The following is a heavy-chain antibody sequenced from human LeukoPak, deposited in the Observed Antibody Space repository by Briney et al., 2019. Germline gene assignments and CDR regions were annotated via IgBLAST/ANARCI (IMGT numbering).Heavy chain of an antibody. CDR2: IDWDDDK. J-gene: IGHJ4*02. CDR3: ARHSGSYTEEFDY. Sequence: SGPTLVNPTETLTLTCTVSGFSLSNARMCVSWIRQPPGKALEWLALIDWDDDKYYSTSLKTRLTISKDTSKNQVVLTMTNMDPVDTATYYCARHSGSYTEEFDYWGQGTLVTVSS. V-gene: IGHV2-70*01. D-gene: IGHD1-26*01. CDR1: GFSLSNARMC.